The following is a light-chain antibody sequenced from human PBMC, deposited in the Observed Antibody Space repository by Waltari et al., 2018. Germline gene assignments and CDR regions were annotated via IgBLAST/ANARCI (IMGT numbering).Light chain of an antibody. CDR3: MQGTRCPYT. Sequence: VMTQSPVSLSVTLGQAASISCKSSQSLVPVDGNTYLNWFHQRPGQSPRRLIYWVFNRDSGVPDRFSGSGSGTDFTLIISRVEAEDVGVYYCMQGTRCPYTFGQGTQLDIK. CDR1: QSLVPVDGNTY. V-gene: IGKV2-30*02. CDR2: WVF. J-gene: IGKJ2*01.